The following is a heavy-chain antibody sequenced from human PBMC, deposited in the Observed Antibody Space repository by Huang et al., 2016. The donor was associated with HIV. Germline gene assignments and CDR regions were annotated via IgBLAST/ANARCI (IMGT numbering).Heavy chain of an antibody. J-gene: IGHJ4*02. D-gene: IGHD5-18*01. CDR3: ARPLLGYSNGYYFDC. CDR1: GFTFTNYW. Sequence: EVQLVQSGAEVKKPGESLKISCKGSGFTFTNYWIAWVRQMPGKGLEWMGIIYPGDSDTTYSPSFRGQVTISADKSINTAYLQWNSLKASDSAMYYCARPLLGYSNGYYFDCWGQGTLVTVSS. V-gene: IGHV5-51*03. CDR2: IYPGDSDT.